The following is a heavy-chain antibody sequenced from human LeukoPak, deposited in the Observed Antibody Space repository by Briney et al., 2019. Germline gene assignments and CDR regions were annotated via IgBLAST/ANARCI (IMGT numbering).Heavy chain of an antibody. J-gene: IGHJ6*02. CDR1: GGSISTYN. CDR2: IYTSGST. Sequence: SETLSLTCTVSGGSISTYNWTWIRQPAREGQEWIGRIYTSGSTNYNPSLKSRVTMSVDTSKNQFSLKLTSVTAADTAVYFCATEYYFAMDVWGQGTTVTVSS. CDR3: ATEYYFAMDV. V-gene: IGHV4-4*07.